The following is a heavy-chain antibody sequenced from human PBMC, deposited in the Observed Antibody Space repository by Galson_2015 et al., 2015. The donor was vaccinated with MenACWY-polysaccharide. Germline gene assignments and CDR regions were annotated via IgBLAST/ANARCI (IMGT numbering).Heavy chain of an antibody. CDR1: EFTFSSYW. CDR3: ARSKFSSGYFVRAFDI. CDR2: INSDGRST. D-gene: IGHD3-22*01. J-gene: IGHJ3*02. Sequence: SLRLSCAASEFTFSSYWMHWVRQAPGKGLVWVSRINSDGRSTTHADSVKGRFTISRDNAKNTLFLQMNSLRAEDTAIYYYARSKFSSGYFVRAFDIWGQGTMVTVSS. V-gene: IGHV3-74*01.